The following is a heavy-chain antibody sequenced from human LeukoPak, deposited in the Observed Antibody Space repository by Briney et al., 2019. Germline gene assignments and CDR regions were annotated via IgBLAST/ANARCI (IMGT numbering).Heavy chain of an antibody. CDR1: GASISTSNYY. CDR2: IFYSGST. D-gene: IGHD6-13*01. CDR3: ARGRYVQRAGYSSSPDSNWFDP. Sequence: SETLSLTCSVSGASISTSNYYWGWIRQPPGKGLEWIGSIFYSGSTYYNPSLKSRVTISVDTSKNQFSLKLSSVTAADTAVYYCARGRYVQRAGYSSSPDSNWFDPWGQGTLVTVSS. V-gene: IGHV4-39*07. J-gene: IGHJ5*02.